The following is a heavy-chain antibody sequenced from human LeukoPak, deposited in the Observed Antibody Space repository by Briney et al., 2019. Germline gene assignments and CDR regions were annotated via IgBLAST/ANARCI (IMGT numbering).Heavy chain of an antibody. CDR3: ARDVIGSSWSTYYYYYYMDV. V-gene: IGHV4-39*07. CDR2: IYYSGST. Sequence: KPSETLSLTCTVSGGSISSSSYYWGRIRQPPGKGLEWIGSIYYSGSTYYNPSLKSRVTISVDTSKNQFSLKLSSVTAADTAVYYCARDVIGSSWSTYYYYYYMDVWGKGTTVTVSS. J-gene: IGHJ6*03. D-gene: IGHD6-13*01. CDR1: GGSISSSSYY.